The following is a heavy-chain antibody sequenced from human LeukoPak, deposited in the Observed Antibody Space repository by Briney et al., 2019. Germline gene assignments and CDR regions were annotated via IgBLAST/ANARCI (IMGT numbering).Heavy chain of an antibody. Sequence: SETLSLTCNVSGASISVYCWSWTRQSPGKGLEWIGHFYSAGTTKYNPSFKSRVTILGDTSKNQVSLSLTSATAADSAVYYCAKEIVHMMSGHPSPYFMDVWGRGTTVAVSS. V-gene: IGHV4-59*01. CDR1: GASISVYC. J-gene: IGHJ6*03. CDR3: AKEIVHMMSGHPSPYFMDV. D-gene: IGHD2-8*01. CDR2: FYSAGTT.